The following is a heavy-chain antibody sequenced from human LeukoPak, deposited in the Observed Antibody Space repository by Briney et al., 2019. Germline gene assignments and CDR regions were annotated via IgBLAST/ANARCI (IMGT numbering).Heavy chain of an antibody. J-gene: IGHJ4*02. D-gene: IGHD6-13*01. Sequence: SETLSLTCTVSGGSISSSSYYWGWIRQPPGKGLEWIGSIYYSGSTYYNPSLKSRVTISVDTSKNQFSLKLSSVTAADTAVYYCARLYSSSWYYPYYYFDYWGQGTLVTVSS. V-gene: IGHV4-39*07. CDR1: GGSISSSSYY. CDR2: IYYSGST. CDR3: ARLYSSSWYYPYYYFDY.